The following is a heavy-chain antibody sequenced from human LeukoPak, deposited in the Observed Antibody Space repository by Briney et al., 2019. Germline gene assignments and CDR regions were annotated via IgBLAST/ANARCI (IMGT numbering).Heavy chain of an antibody. V-gene: IGHV3-48*02. CDR1: GFTFSSYS. CDR3: ARESYYYDSSGSSDY. CDR2: ISSSSSTI. J-gene: IGHJ4*02. Sequence: PGGSLRLSCAASGFTFSSYSMNWVRQAPGKGLEWVSYISSSSSTIYYADSVKGRFTISRDNAKNSLYLQMNSLRDEDTAVYYCARESYYYDSSGSSDYWGQGTLVTVSS. D-gene: IGHD3-22*01.